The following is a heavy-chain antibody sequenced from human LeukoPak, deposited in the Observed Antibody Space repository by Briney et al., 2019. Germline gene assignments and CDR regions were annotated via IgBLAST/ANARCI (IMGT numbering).Heavy chain of an antibody. Sequence: SVKVSCKASGGTFSSYAISWVRQAPGQGLEWMGRIIPIFGTANYAQKFQGRVTITTDESTSTAYMELSSLRSDDTAVYYCARNIGLLPPVDIWGQGTMVTVSS. J-gene: IGHJ3*02. CDR1: GGTFSSYA. D-gene: IGHD5-18*01. CDR3: ARNIGLLPPVDI. V-gene: IGHV1-69*05. CDR2: IIPIFGTA.